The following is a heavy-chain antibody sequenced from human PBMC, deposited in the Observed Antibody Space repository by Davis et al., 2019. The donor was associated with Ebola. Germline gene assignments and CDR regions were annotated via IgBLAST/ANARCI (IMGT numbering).Heavy chain of an antibody. D-gene: IGHD4-23*01. CDR1: GGSFSDYY. V-gene: IGHV4-34*01. CDR2: VNHSGST. Sequence: SETLSLTCAVYGGSFSDYYWSWIRQPPGKGLEWIGEVNHSGSTNYNPSLKSRVTISVDTSKNQFSLKLSSVTAADTAVYYCARDHDDYGGSNPSYFYYGMDVWGKGTTVTVSS. CDR3: ARDHDDYGGSNPSYFYYGMDV. J-gene: IGHJ6*04.